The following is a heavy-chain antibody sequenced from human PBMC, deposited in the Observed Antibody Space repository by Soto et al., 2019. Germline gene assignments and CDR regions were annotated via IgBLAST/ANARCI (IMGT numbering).Heavy chain of an antibody. J-gene: IGHJ3*02. Sequence: QVQLQESGPGLVKPSEILSLICTVSGGSVSSSGYQWNWIRQPPGKGLEWIGDIYYSGSIIYNPSLKSRVTISVDTSKNQFSLKLSSVTAADTAVYFCARDSGITAFDIWGQGTMVTVSS. V-gene: IGHV4-61*08. CDR2: IYYSGSI. CDR3: ARDSGITAFDI. D-gene: IGHD3-10*01. CDR1: GGSVSSSGYQ.